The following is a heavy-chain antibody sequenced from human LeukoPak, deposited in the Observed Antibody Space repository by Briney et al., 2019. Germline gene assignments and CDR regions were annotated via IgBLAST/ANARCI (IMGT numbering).Heavy chain of an antibody. CDR3: AAEWRRIGDAFDI. CDR2: IVVGSGNT. D-gene: IGHD2/OR15-2a*01. J-gene: IGHJ3*02. Sequence: SVKVSCKASGFTFTSSAMQWVRQARGQRLEWIGWIVVGSGNTNYAQKFQERVTITRDMSTSTAYMELSSLRSGDTAVYYCAAEWRRIGDAFDIWGQGTMVTVSS. CDR1: GFTFTSSA. V-gene: IGHV1-58*02.